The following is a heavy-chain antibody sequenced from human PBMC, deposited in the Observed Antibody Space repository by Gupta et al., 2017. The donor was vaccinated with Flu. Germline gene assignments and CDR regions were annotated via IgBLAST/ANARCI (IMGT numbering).Heavy chain of an antibody. V-gene: IGHV1-69*18. CDR1: GGIFRSYA. D-gene: IGHD3-22*01. CDR2: IIAVFGVA. Sequence: QVQLVQSGAEVKKPGSSVKVSCKASGGIFRSYAISWVRQAPGQGLEWMGTIIAVFGVAKYAQTFQGRVTITADESTNTAYMELSSLRTEDTAIYYCAGDPSYDGTTYYLDWGQGTLVTVSS. CDR3: AGDPSYDGTTYYLD. J-gene: IGHJ4*02.